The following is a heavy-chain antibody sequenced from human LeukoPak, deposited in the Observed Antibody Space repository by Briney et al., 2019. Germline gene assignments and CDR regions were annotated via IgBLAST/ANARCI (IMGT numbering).Heavy chain of an antibody. Sequence: GASVKVSCKASGYTFTGYYMHWVRQAPGQGLEWMGWINPNSGGTNYAQKFQGRVTMTRDTSISTAYMELSRLRSDDTAVYYCAATSRYCSSTSCSVDYWGQGTLVTVSS. CDR3: AATSRYCSSTSCSVDY. V-gene: IGHV1-2*02. CDR1: GYTFTGYY. D-gene: IGHD2-2*01. J-gene: IGHJ4*02. CDR2: INPNSGGT.